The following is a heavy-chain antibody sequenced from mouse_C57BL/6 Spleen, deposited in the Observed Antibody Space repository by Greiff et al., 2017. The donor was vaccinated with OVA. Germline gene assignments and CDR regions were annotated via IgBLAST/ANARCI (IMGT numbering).Heavy chain of an antibody. CDR1: GYTFTSYW. Sequence: QVQLKQSGAELAKPGASVKLSCKASGYTFTSYWMHWVKQRPGQGLEWIGYINPSSGYTKYNQKFKDKATLTADKSSSTAYMQLSSLTYEDSAVYYCAKPPESDYAMDYWGQGTSVTVSS. J-gene: IGHJ4*01. D-gene: IGHD6-1*01. CDR2: INPSSGYT. CDR3: AKPPESDYAMDY. V-gene: IGHV1-7*01.